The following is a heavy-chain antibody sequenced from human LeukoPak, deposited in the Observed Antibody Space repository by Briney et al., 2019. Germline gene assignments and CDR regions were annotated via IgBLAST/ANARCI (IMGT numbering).Heavy chain of an antibody. D-gene: IGHD1-26*01. CDR1: GGSISSGSYY. CDR3: AGLSIVGATVSYY. J-gene: IGHJ4*02. Sequence: SETLSLTCAVSGGSISSGSYYWSWIRQPAGKGLEWTGRIYTSGSTNYNPSLKSRVTISVDTSKNQFSLKLSSVTAADTAVYYRAGLSIVGATVSYYWGQGTLVTVSS. V-gene: IGHV4-61*02. CDR2: IYTSGST.